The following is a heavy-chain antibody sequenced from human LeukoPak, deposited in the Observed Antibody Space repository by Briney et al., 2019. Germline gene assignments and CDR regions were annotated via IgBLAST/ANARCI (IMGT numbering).Heavy chain of an antibody. CDR2: IYYSGNT. CDR3: ARVPSYSYVALDY. D-gene: IGHD5-18*01. Sequence: SQTLSLTCTVSGGSISSGGYYWSWIRQHPGKGLEWIGYIYYSGNTYYNPSLKSRVTISVDTSKNQFSLKLSSVTAADTAVYYCARVPSYSYVALDYWGQRTLVTVSS. J-gene: IGHJ4*02. V-gene: IGHV4-31*03. CDR1: GGSISSGGYY.